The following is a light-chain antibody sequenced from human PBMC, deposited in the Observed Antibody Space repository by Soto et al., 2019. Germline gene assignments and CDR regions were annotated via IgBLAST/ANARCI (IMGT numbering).Light chain of an antibody. Sequence: DVLMTQSPSTLSASVGDRVTITCRASQNICAWLAWYQHKPGKAPKLLIYGASTLENGVPSKFSGSGSGTEFSLTITNLQPDDIGTYYCQQYLSTRTFGQGTKVEVK. J-gene: IGKJ1*01. CDR2: GAS. CDR3: QQYLSTRT. V-gene: IGKV1-5*03. CDR1: QNICAW.